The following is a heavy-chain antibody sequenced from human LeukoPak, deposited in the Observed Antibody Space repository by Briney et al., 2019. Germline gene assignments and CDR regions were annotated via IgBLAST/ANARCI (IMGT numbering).Heavy chain of an antibody. D-gene: IGHD1-14*01. CDR2: ISGSGGST. CDR1: GFTFSSYG. CDR3: AKDPDATQRIKSIGIDY. J-gene: IGHJ4*02. Sequence: PGGSLRLSCAASGFTFSSYGMSWVRQAPGKGLEWVSAISGSGGSTYYADSVKGRFTISRDNSKNTLYLQMNSLRAEDTAVYYCAKDPDATQRIKSIGIDYWGQGTLVTVSS. V-gene: IGHV3-23*01.